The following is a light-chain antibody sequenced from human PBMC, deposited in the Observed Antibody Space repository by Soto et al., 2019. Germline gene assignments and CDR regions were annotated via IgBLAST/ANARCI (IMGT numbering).Light chain of an antibody. Sequence: EIVMTQSPGTLSLSPGERATISCRASQVIGSRYLAWYHQKSGQAPRLLIYGASNLQSGVSSRFSGSGFGTDFTLTISDLQPEDFATYYCQQTFSTLWTFGPGTKLELK. V-gene: IGKV3-20*01. CDR2: GAS. CDR3: QQTFSTLWT. CDR1: QVIGSRY. J-gene: IGKJ2*01.